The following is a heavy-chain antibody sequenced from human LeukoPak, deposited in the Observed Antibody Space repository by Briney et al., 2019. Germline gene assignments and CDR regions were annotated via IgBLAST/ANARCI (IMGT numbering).Heavy chain of an antibody. CDR3: ARRQQWLVGFDY. Sequence: SETLSLTCAVSGYSISSGYYWGWIRQPPVKGLEWIGSIYHSGSTYYNPSLKSRVTISVDTSKNQFSLKLSSVTAADTAVYYCARRQQWLVGFDYWGQGTLVTVSS. V-gene: IGHV4-38-2*01. J-gene: IGHJ4*02. CDR1: GYSISSGYY. CDR2: IYHSGST. D-gene: IGHD6-19*01.